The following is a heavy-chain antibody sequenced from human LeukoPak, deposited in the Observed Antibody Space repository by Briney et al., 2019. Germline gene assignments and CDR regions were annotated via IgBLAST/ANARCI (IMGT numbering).Heavy chain of an antibody. CDR3: AKDLQVDLFPGY. D-gene: IGHD2-21*01. CDR2: ISYDGSNK. V-gene: IGHV3-30*18. J-gene: IGHJ4*02. CDR1: GFIFSSYG. Sequence: QTGGSLRLSCAASGFIFSSYGMHWVRQAPGKGLEWVAVISYDGSNKYYADSVKGRFTISRDNSKNTLYLQMNSLRAEDTAVYYCAKDLQVDLFPGYWGQGTLVTVSS.